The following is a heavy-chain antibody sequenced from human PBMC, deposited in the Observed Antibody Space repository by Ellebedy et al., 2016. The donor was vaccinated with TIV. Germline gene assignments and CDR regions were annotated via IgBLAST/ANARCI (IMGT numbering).Heavy chain of an antibody. Sequence: GESLKISCEASGFTFYHYVMNWVRQAPGKGLEWVASIRSGSSYIYYADSVKGRFAISRDNAKNSLYLQMNSLRAEDTAVYFCARDVSTDGWGAYFDCWGQGTLVTVSS. J-gene: IGHJ4*02. D-gene: IGHD5-24*01. CDR3: ARDVSTDGWGAYFDC. V-gene: IGHV3-21*01. CDR1: GFTFYHYV. CDR2: IRSGSSYI.